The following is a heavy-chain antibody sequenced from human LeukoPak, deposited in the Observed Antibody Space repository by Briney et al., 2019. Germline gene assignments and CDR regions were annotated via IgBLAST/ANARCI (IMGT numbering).Heavy chain of an antibody. CDR2: IYYSGST. D-gene: IGHD4-23*01. CDR1: GGSIGSSSYY. V-gene: IGHV4-39*01. Sequence: SETLSLTCTVSGGSIGSSSYYWGWIRQPPGKGLEWIGSIYYSGSTYYNPSLKSRVTISVDTSKNQFSLKLSSATAADTAVYYCARLTPYYYYYMDVWGKGTTVTVSS. J-gene: IGHJ6*03. CDR3: ARLTPYYYYYMDV.